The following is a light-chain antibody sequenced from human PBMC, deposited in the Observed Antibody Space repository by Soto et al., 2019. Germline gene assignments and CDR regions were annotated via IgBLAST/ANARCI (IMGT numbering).Light chain of an antibody. CDR3: QQYATSPIYS. CDR2: STF. CDR1: QSIGSSY. J-gene: IGKJ2*03. Sequence: EIVLTQSPDTLSFSPGERASLSCKASQSIGSSYLAWYQQKPGQAPRLLIYSTFSRATGIPDRFSGSGSGTDYTLNISRLETEDFAVYHCQQYATSPIYSFGQGNNVYIK. V-gene: IGKV3-20*01.